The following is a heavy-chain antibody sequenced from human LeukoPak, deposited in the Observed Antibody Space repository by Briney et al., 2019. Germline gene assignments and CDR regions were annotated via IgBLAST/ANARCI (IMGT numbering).Heavy chain of an antibody. CDR3: ARTYCGGDCYTLGKPFNY. CDR2: IYYSGST. CDR1: GGSISSGGYY. Sequence: SETLSLTCTVSGGSISSGGYYWSWIRQHPGKGLEWIGYIYYSGSTYYNPSLKSRVTISVDTSKNQFSLKLSSVTAADTAVYYCARTYCGGDCYTLGKPFNYWGQGTLVTFSS. D-gene: IGHD2-21*02. V-gene: IGHV4-31*03. J-gene: IGHJ4*02.